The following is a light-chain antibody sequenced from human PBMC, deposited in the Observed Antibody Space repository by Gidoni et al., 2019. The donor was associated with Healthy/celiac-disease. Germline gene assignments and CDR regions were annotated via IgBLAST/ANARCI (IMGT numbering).Light chain of an antibody. V-gene: IGKV1-39*01. CDR1: QSISSY. CDR2: AAS. CDR3: QQSYSTPRT. Sequence: IHMTQSPSSLSASVGDRVTITCRASQSISSYLNWDQQKPGKAPNLLIYAASSLQSGVPSRFSGSGSGTDFTLTISSLQPEDFATYFCQQSYSTPRTFXXXTKVEI. J-gene: IGKJ1*01.